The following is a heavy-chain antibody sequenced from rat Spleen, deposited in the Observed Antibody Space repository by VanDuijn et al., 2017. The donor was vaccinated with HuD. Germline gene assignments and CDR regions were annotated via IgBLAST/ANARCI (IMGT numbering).Heavy chain of an antibody. J-gene: IGHJ1*01. CDR2: LSYDGDNT. CDR1: GFTFSDFF. Sequence: EVQLVESAGGLVQPGRSLKLSCAASGFTFSDFFMAWVRQAPTKGLEWVATLSYDGDNTYYRDSVKGRFTISRDNAQSTLYLQMDSLRSEDTATYYCARAGYLRDWYFDFWGPGTMVTVSS. D-gene: IGHD2-2*01. CDR3: ARAGYLRDWYFDF. V-gene: IGHV5-29*01.